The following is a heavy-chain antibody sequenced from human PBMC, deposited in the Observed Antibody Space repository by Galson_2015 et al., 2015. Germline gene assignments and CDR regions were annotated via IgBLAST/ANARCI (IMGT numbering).Heavy chain of an antibody. Sequence: CAISGDSVSSNSAAWNWIRQSPSRGPEWLGRTYYRSKWYNDYALSVKSRITINPATSKNQFSLQLNSVTPEDTAVYYCARKRQGTPSREYSSGWFDSWGQGTLVTVSS. CDR1: GDSVSSNSAA. CDR3: ARKRQGTPSREYSSGWFDS. J-gene: IGHJ5*01. V-gene: IGHV6-1*01. D-gene: IGHD6-19*01. CDR2: TYYRSKWYN.